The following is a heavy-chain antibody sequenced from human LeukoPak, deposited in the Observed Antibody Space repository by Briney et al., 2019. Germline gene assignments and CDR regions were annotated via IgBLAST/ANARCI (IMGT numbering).Heavy chain of an antibody. CDR3: AKDFSHYDSSDTVVDY. Sequence: GGSLRLSCAASGFTFSSYGMHWVRQAPGKGLEWVAVISYDGSNKYYADSVKGRFTISRDNSKNTLYLPMNSLRAEDTAVYYCAKDFSHYDSSDTVVDYWGQGTLVTVSS. D-gene: IGHD3-22*01. V-gene: IGHV3-30*18. J-gene: IGHJ4*02. CDR1: GFTFSSYG. CDR2: ISYDGSNK.